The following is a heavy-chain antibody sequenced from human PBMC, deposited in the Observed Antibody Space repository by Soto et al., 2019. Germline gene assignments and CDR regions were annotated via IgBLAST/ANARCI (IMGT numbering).Heavy chain of an antibody. CDR1: GYTFTSYD. J-gene: IGHJ6*02. V-gene: IGHV1-8*01. CDR2: MNPNSGNT. Sequence: ASVKVSCKASGYTFTSYDINWVRQATGQGLEWMGWMNPNSGNTGYAQKFQGRVTMTRNTSISTAYMELSSLRSEDTAVYYCATSFDYYYGMDVWGQGTTVTVSS. CDR3: ATSFDYYYGMDV.